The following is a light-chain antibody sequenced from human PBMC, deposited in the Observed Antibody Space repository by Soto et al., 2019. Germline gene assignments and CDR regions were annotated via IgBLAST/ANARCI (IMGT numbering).Light chain of an antibody. CDR3: QQYNKWPWT. J-gene: IGKJ1*01. CDR2: GAS. CDR1: QSVSNN. Sequence: EIVLTQSPGTLSLSPGERATLSCRASQSVSNNYLAWYQQKPGQAPRLLIYGASTRATGIPARFSGSGSGTEFTLTISSLQSEDFAVYFCQQYNKWPWTFGQGTKVDIK. V-gene: IGKV3-15*01.